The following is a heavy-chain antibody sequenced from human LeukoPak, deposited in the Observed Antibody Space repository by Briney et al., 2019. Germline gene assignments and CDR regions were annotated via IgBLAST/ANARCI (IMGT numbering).Heavy chain of an antibody. CDR3: ASHYDTSGYHYFDF. J-gene: IGHJ4*02. CDR2: ISYDGSNK. V-gene: IGHV3-30-3*01. Sequence: GGSLRLSCAASGLTFSRYAMHWVRQAPGKGLEWVAVISYDGSNKYYADSVKGRFTISRDSSKNTLYLQMNSLRAEDTVVYYCASHYDTSGYHYFDFRGQGTLVTVSS. D-gene: IGHD3-22*01. CDR1: GLTFSRYA.